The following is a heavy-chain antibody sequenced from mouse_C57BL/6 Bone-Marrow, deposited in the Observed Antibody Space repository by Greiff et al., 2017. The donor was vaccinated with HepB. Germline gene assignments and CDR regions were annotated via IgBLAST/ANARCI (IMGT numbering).Heavy chain of an antibody. CDR1: GYSITSGYY. J-gene: IGHJ4*01. CDR3: AREDSNWDYYAMDY. V-gene: IGHV3-6*01. CDR2: ISYDGSN. Sequence: EVQLVESGPGLVKPSQSLSLTCSVTGYSITSGYYWNWIRQFPGNKLEWMGYISYDGSNNYNPSLKNRISITRDTSENQFFLKLNSVTTEDTATYYCAREDSNWDYYAMDYWGQGTSVTVSS. D-gene: IGHD2-5*01.